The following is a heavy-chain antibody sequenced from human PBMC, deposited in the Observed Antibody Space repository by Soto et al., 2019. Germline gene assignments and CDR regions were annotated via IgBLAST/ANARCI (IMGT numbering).Heavy chain of an antibody. V-gene: IGHV1-18*01. CDR1: GYTFTSYG. CDR3: ARGRYGDY. D-gene: IGHD1-1*01. CDR2: ISAHNGNT. J-gene: IGHJ4*02. Sequence: QVHLVQSGAEVKKPGASVKVSCKASGYTFTSYGITWVRQAPGQGLEWMGWISAHNGNTDYAQKLQGRAIVTRDTSTRTAYMELRGLRSDATAVYYCARGRYGDYWGQGALVTVSS.